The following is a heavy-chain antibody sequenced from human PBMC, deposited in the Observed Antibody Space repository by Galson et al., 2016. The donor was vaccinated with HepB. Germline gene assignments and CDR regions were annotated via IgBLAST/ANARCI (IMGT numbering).Heavy chain of an antibody. CDR1: GFTFRSYW. Sequence: SLRLSCAVSGFTFRSYWMSWVRQAPGRGLEWVANIKQDGSEKYYLDSVKGRFTISRDNAKNSLSLQMNSLGVEDTAVYYCARDSWDIVVVSPAMFTFDIWGQGTMVTVSS. CDR2: IKQDGSEK. D-gene: IGHD2-2*01. V-gene: IGHV3-7*01. J-gene: IGHJ3*02. CDR3: ARDSWDIVVVSPAMFTFDI.